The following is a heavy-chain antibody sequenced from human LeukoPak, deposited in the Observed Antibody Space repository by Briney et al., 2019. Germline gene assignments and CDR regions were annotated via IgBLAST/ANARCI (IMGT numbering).Heavy chain of an antibody. CDR2: IRSKANSYAT. CDR3: TRHGGYDSSGYYY. J-gene: IGHJ4*02. CDR1: GFTFSGSA. Sequence: QPGGSLRLSCATSGFTFSGSAMHWVRQASGKGLEWVGRIRSKANSYATAYAASVKGRITISRDDSKNTAYLQMNSLKTEDTAVYYCTRHGGYDSSGYYYWGQGTLVTVS. D-gene: IGHD3-22*01. V-gene: IGHV3-73*01.